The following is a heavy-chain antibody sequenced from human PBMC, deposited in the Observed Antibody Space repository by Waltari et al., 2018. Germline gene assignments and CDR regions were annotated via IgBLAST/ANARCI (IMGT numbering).Heavy chain of an antibody. CDR3: ARVKDGRGWFLYYGMDV. D-gene: IGHD6-19*01. Sequence: EVQLLESGGGLVQPGGSLRLACAASGFPFRSYAMRWVRQAPGKGLEWVSDISGSGGNTYYAESVKGRFTISRDNSKNTLYVQMNSLRVEDTAVYYCARVKDGRGWFLYYGMDVWGQGTSVTVSS. CDR1: GFPFRSYA. CDR2: ISGSGGNT. J-gene: IGHJ6*02. V-gene: IGHV3-23*01.